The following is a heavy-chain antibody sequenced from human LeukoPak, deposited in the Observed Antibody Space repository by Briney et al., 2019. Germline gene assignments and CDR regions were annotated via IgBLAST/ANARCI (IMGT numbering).Heavy chain of an antibody. CDR1: GGSISSYY. D-gene: IGHD3-10*01. Sequence: SETLSLTCTVSGGSISSYYWSWIRQPPGKGLEWIGEINHSGSTNYNPSLKSRVTISVDTSKNQFSLKLSSVTAADTAVYYCARLKWFGDTDYYYYMDVWGKGTMVTISS. J-gene: IGHJ6*03. CDR2: INHSGST. CDR3: ARLKWFGDTDYYYYMDV. V-gene: IGHV4-34*01.